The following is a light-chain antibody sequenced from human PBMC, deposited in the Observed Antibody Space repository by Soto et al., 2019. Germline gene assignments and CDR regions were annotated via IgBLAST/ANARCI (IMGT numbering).Light chain of an antibody. V-gene: IGKV2-28*01. CDR2: LGS. CDR3: MQTLQTPFT. Sequence: DIVMTQSPLPLPVTPGEPASISCRSSQSLLNSNGFNYLDWYLQKPGQSPQLLIYLGSYRASGVPDRFSGSGSGTDFTLTISRVEAEDVGFYYCMQTLQTPFTFGPGTKTDI. J-gene: IGKJ3*01. CDR1: QSLLNSNGFNY.